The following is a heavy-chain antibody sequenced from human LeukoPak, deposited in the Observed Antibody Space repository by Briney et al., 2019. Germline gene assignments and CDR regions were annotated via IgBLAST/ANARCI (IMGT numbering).Heavy chain of an antibody. Sequence: SETLSLTCTVSGGSISSSSYYWGWIRQPPGKGLELIGSFYYGGSTYYNPSLKSRVTISVDTSKSQLSLKLTSVTAADTAVYYCARTMLIVEATTFDYWGQGTLVTISS. V-gene: IGHV4-39*01. CDR3: ARTMLIVEATTFDY. D-gene: IGHD1-26*01. CDR2: FYYGGST. CDR1: GGSISSSSYY. J-gene: IGHJ4*02.